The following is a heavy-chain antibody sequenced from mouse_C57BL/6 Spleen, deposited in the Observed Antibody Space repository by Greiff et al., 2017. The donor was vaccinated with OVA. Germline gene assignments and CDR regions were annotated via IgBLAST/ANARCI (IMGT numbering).Heavy chain of an antibody. J-gene: IGHJ2*01. D-gene: IGHD1-1*01. CDR2: IYPGDGDT. CDR1: GYAFSSYW. Sequence: QVQLKQSGAELVKPGASVKISCKASGYAFSSYWMNWVKQRPGKCLEWIGQIYPGDGDTNYNGKFKGKATLTADKSSSTAYMQLSSLTSEDSAVYFCARVDTTVGGFDYWGQGTTLTVSS. V-gene: IGHV1-80*01. CDR3: ARVDTTVGGFDY.